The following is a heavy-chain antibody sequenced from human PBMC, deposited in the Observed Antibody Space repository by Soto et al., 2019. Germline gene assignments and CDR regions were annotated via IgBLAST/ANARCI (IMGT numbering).Heavy chain of an antibody. CDR1: GGSISSGGYY. CDR2: IYYSGST. Sequence: PSETLSLTCTVSGGSISSGGYYWSWIRQPPGKGLEWTGYIYYSGSTYYNPSLKSRVTISVDTSKNQFSLKLSSVTAADTAVYYCARALPMIAAAGTAPCYFDYWGQGTLVTVSS. J-gene: IGHJ4*02. D-gene: IGHD6-13*01. V-gene: IGHV4-30-4*01. CDR3: ARALPMIAAAGTAPCYFDY.